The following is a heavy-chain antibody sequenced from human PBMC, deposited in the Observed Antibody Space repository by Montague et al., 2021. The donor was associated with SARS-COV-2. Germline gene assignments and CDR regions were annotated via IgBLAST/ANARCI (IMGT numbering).Heavy chain of an antibody. J-gene: IGHJ6*03. CDR1: GGSFSTYS. CDR2: IHYGGST. V-gene: IGHV4-34*01. Sequence: SETLSLTCAVHGGSFSTYSWNWIRQPPGKGLEWIGEIHYGGSTNYNPSLKSRVTISADTSKNQFSLKLTSVAAADTAVYYCARLGDGVVPSPILGVGPYYSCYYMDVWGKGTTVTVSS. CDR3: ARLGDGVVPSPILGVGPYYSCYYMDV. D-gene: IGHD3-10*01.